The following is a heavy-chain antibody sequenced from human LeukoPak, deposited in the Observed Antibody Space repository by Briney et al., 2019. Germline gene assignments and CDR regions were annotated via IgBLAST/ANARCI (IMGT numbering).Heavy chain of an antibody. V-gene: IGHV4-59*01. CDR2: IYYSGST. CDR1: GGSMSSYY. Sequence: SETLSLTCTVSGGSMSSYYWSWIRQPPGKGLEGIGYIYYSGSTNYNPSLTSRVTISVDTSKNQFSLKLSSVTAADTAVYYCARDLPTRSAFDIWGQGTMVTVSS. J-gene: IGHJ3*02. CDR3: ARDLPTRSAFDI. D-gene: IGHD1-1*01.